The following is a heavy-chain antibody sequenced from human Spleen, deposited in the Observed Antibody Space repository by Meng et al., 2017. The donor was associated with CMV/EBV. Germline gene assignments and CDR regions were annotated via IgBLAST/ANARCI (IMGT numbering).Heavy chain of an antibody. CDR2: IYYSGTT. J-gene: IGHJ5*02. CDR3: AGLGGGTWFDP. Sequence: CTASGGSISSNTYYWGWIRQPPGKGLEWIGSIYYSGTTHYNESLRGRVTISMDTSKNQFSLKLSSVTAADTAVYFCAGLGGGTWFDPWGQGTLVTVSS. CDR1: GGSISSNTYY. V-gene: IGHV4-39*07. D-gene: IGHD2-15*01.